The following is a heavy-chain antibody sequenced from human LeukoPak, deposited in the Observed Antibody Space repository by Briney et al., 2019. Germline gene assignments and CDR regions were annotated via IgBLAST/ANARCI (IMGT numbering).Heavy chain of an antibody. CDR3: ARGYSSGWYTPEYFQH. CDR2: IYYSGST. J-gene: IGHJ1*01. Sequence: SQTLSLTCAVSGGSISSGDYYWSWIRQPPGKGLEWIGYIYYSGSTYYNPSLKSRVTISVDTSKNQFSLKLSSVTAADTAVYYCARGYSSGWYTPEYFQHWGQGTLVTVSS. V-gene: IGHV4-30-4*01. D-gene: IGHD6-19*01. CDR1: GGSISSGDYY.